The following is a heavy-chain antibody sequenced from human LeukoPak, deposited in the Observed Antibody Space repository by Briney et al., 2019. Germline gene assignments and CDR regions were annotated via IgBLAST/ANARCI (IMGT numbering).Heavy chain of an antibody. CDR2: ISAYNGNT. D-gene: IGHD2-15*01. Sequence: ASVKVSFTASGYTFTSYGISWVRQAPGQGLEWMGWISAYNGNTNYAQKLQGRVTMTTDTSTSTAYMELRSLRSGDTAVYYCARAHGVAATFDYYYYGMDVWGQGTTVTVSS. J-gene: IGHJ6*02. V-gene: IGHV1-18*01. CDR1: GYTFTSYG. CDR3: ARAHGVAATFDYYYYGMDV.